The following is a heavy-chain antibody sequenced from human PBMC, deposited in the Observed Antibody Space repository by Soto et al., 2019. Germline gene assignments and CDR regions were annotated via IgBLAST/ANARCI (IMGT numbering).Heavy chain of an antibody. D-gene: IGHD1-20*01. J-gene: IGHJ6*02. CDR3: ARACRGITARVYYYGMDV. CDR2: IGTAGDT. Sequence: GGSLRLSCVASGFTFSSYDMHWVRQATGKGLEWVSAIGTAGDTYYPGSVKGRFTIPRENAKNSLYLQMNSLRAEDTAVYYCARACRGITARVYYYGMDVWGQGTTVTVSS. V-gene: IGHV3-13*01. CDR1: GFTFSSYD.